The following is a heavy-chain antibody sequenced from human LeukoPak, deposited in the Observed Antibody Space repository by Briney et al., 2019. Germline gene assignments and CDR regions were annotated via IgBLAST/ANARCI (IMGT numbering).Heavy chain of an antibody. J-gene: IGHJ4*02. D-gene: IGHD6-6*01. CDR2: IYYTGST. Sequence: SETLSLTCTVSGGSISGYYWSWIRQPPGPGLEWIGHIYYTGSTSYNPTLKSRVTISVDTSKNQFSLKLSYVNAADTAVYYCARYISSGLDYWGQGTLVTVSS. CDR3: ARYISSGLDY. CDR1: GGSISGYY. V-gene: IGHV4-59*08.